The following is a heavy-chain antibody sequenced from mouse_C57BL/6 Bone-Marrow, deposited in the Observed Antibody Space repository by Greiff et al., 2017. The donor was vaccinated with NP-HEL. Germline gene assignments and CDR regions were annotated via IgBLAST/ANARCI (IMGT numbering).Heavy chain of an antibody. CDR3: ASVVATDWYFDV. V-gene: IGHV1-50*01. CDR2: IDPSDSDT. J-gene: IGHJ1*03. Sequence: QVQLQQPGAELVKPGASVKLSCKASGYTFTSYWMQWVKQRPGQGLEWIGEIDPSDSDTNYNQKFQGKATLTVDTSSSTAYMQLSSLTSEYSAVYYCASVVATDWYFDVWGTGTTVTVSS. D-gene: IGHD1-1*01. CDR1: GYTFTSYW.